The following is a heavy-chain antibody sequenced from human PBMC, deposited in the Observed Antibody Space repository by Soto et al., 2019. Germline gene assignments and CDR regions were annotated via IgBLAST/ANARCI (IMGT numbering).Heavy chain of an antibody. Sequence: PSETLSLTCTVSGGSISSSSYYWGWIRQPPGKGLEWIGSIYYSGSTYYNPSLKSRVTISVDTSKNQFSLKLSSVTAADTAVYYCARRVRDYYDSYSRFSRLYYFDYWGQGTLVTVSS. V-gene: IGHV4-39*01. CDR3: ARRVRDYYDSYSRFSRLYYFDY. D-gene: IGHD3-22*01. CDR2: IYYSGST. J-gene: IGHJ4*02. CDR1: GGSISSSSYY.